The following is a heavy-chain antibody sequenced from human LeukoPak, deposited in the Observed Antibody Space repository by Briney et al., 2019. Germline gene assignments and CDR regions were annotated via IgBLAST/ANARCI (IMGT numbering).Heavy chain of an antibody. J-gene: IGHJ6*02. V-gene: IGHV3-53*01. CDR3: ASGSSLYYYYGMDV. CDR2: IYSGGST. D-gene: IGHD1-26*01. CDR1: GFTVSSNY. Sequence: GGSLRLSCAASGFTVSSNYMSWVRQAPGKGLEWVSVIYSGGSTYYADSVKGRFTISRDNSKNTLYLQMNSLRAEDTAVYYCASGSSLYYYYGMDVWGQGTTVTVSS.